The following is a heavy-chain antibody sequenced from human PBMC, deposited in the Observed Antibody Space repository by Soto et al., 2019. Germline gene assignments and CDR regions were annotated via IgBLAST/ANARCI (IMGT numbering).Heavy chain of an antibody. J-gene: IGHJ4*02. CDR1: GFSVSSYY. V-gene: IGHV3-53*04. CDR3: ARDIRK. Sequence: EVQLVESGGGLVQPGGSLRVSCAVSGFSVSSYYMRWVRQAPGKGLEWVSSISSGATTYYADSVKGRFTISRHNSKNTLFLQMNSLRAEDTAVYYCARDIRKWGQGTLVTVSS. CDR2: ISSGATT.